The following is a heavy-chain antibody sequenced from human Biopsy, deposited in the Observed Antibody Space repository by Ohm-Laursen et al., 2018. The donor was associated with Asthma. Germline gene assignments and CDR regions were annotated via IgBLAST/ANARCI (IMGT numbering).Heavy chain of an antibody. CDR3: ARAVDYSHYYGIDV. CDR1: GYTFNSAG. CDR2: ISVYNGNT. D-gene: IGHD3-10*01. Sequence: SVKVSCKTTGYTFNSAGITWVRQAPGQGLEWMGWISVYNGNTKVAQKLQDRVTMITDTSTSTAYMELRSLRSDDTAAYFCARAVDYSHYYGIDVWGKGTTVTVSP. V-gene: IGHV1-18*01. J-gene: IGHJ6*04.